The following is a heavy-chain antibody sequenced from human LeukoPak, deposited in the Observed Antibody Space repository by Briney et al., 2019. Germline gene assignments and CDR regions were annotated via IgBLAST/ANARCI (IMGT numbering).Heavy chain of an antibody. CDR3: ASGLRYFDWLSTEHRYYFDY. J-gene: IGHJ4*02. D-gene: IGHD3-9*01. CDR1: GGSISSSSYY. Sequence: SETLSLTCTVSGGSISSSSYYWGWIRQPPGKGLEWIGSIYYSGSTYYNPSLKSRVTISVDTSKNQFSLKLSSVTAADTAVYYCASGLRYFDWLSTEHRYYFDYWGQGTLVTVSS. V-gene: IGHV4-39*01. CDR2: IYYSGST.